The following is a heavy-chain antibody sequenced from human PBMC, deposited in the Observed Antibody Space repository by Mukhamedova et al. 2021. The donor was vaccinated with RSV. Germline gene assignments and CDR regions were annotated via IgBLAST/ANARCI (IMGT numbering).Heavy chain of an antibody. CDR2: GST. D-gene: IGHD3-3*01. CDR3: ARVDGVVKVLDY. V-gene: IGHV4-30-2*05. J-gene: IGHJ4*02. Sequence: GSTYYNPSLKSRVTISVDTSKNQFSLKLSSVTAADTAVYYCARVDGVVKVLDYWGQGTLVTVSS.